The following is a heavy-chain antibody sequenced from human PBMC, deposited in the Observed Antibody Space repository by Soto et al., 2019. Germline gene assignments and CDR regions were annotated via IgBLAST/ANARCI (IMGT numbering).Heavy chain of an antibody. J-gene: IGHJ4*02. V-gene: IGHV4-39*01. D-gene: IGHD2-21*01. Sequence: SETLSLTCTVSGGSISSSSYYGGWIRQPPGKGLEWIGSIYYSGSTYYNPSLKSRVTISVDTSKNQFSLKLSSVTAADTAVYYCARLWGWYFDYWGQGTLVTVSS. CDR1: GGSISSSSYY. CDR3: ARLWGWYFDY. CDR2: IYYSGST.